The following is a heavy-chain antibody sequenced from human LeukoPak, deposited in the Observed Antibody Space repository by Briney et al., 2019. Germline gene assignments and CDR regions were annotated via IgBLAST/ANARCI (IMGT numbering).Heavy chain of an antibody. CDR3: AVGSYLGRNFDY. J-gene: IGHJ4*02. CDR1: GFTFNSYD. Sequence: GGSLRLSCAASGFTFNSYDMNWVRQAPGKGLEWVSYISYSGSDIYYADSVKGRFIISRDNAKNSLSLQMNSLRAEDTAVYYSAVGSYLGRNFDYWGQGTLVTVSS. CDR2: ISYSGSDI. D-gene: IGHD1-26*01. V-gene: IGHV3-48*03.